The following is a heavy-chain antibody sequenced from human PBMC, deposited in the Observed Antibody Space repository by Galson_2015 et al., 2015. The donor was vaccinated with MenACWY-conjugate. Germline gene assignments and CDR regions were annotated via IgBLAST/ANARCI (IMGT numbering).Heavy chain of an antibody. CDR3: ARRHCSSGSCFFDY. J-gene: IGHJ4*02. Sequence: ETLSLTCTASGGSISSYYLSWIRQPPGKGLEWIGYIYYSGTTKYNPSLKSRVTISADTSKTQFSLRLNSVTAADTAVYYCARRHCSSGSCFFDYWGQGSLVTVSS. CDR2: IYYSGTT. V-gene: IGHV4-59*08. D-gene: IGHD2-15*01. CDR1: GGSISSYY.